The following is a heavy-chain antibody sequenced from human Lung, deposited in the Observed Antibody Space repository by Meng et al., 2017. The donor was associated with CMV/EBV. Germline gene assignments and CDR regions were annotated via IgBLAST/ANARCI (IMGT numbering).Heavy chain of an antibody. Sequence: GESLKISCGVSGFTFRSYWMSWVRQTPGKGLEWVANIKQDGSEKYYVDSVKGRFTISRDNAKNSLYLQMNSLRAEDTAIYYCARDRGTQLELRPFSDYWGQGXLVTVSS. J-gene: IGHJ4*02. V-gene: IGHV3-7*01. D-gene: IGHD1-7*01. CDR3: ARDRGTQLELRPFSDY. CDR1: GFTFRSYW. CDR2: IKQDGSEK.